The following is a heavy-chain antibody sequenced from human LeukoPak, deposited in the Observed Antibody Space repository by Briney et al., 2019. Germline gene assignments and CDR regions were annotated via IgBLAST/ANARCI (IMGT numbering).Heavy chain of an antibody. D-gene: IGHD3-3*01. J-gene: IGHJ4*02. Sequence: PGESLRLSCAASGFTFSSYGMHWVRQAPGKGLEYVSAISSNGGSTYYANSVKRRFTIFRDNSKNTLYLQMRSLRAEDIAVYYCATSRYYDFWSGYYEYWGQGTLVTVSS. CDR2: ISSNGGST. CDR1: GFTFSSYG. V-gene: IGHV3-64*01. CDR3: ATSRYYDFWSGYYEY.